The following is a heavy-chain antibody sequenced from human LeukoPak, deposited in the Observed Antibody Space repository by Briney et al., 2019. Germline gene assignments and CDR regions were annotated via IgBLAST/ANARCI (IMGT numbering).Heavy chain of an antibody. Sequence: SETLSLTCAVYGGSFSGDYWSWIRQPPGKGLEWIGEINHSGSTNYNPSLKSRVTISVDTSKNQFSLKLSSVTAADTAVYYCARVAAAGTRNFDYWGQGTLVTVSS. D-gene: IGHD6-13*01. CDR1: GGSFSGDY. J-gene: IGHJ4*02. CDR2: INHSGST. V-gene: IGHV4-34*01. CDR3: ARVAAAGTRNFDY.